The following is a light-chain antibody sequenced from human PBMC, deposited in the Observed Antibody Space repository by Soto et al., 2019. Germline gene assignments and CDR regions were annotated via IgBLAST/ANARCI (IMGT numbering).Light chain of an antibody. J-gene: IGLJ1*01. V-gene: IGLV2-14*01. Sequence: LNQPAYESRIHVQFITILCTATSSDVGGYNYVSGDQQPPGKTHKLLIYDVSNRPSGVSNRFSGSKSGNTASLTISGLHAEDEADYYFSSCTSSSCCVFVTRTKFT. CDR3: SSCTSSSCCV. CDR1: SSDVGGYNY. CDR2: DVS.